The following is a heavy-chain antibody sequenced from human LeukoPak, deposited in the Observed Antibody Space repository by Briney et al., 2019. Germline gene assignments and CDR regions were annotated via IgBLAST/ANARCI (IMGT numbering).Heavy chain of an antibody. J-gene: IGHJ6*03. CDR3: ARGQLELPSYYYYTDV. D-gene: IGHD1-7*01. Sequence: ASVKVSCKASGGTFSSYAISWVRQAPGQGLEWMGGIIPIFGTANYAQKFQGRVTITTDESTSTAYMELSSLRSEDTAVYYCARGQLELPSYYYYTDVWGKGTTVTVSS. CDR2: IIPIFGTA. V-gene: IGHV1-69*05. CDR1: GGTFSSYA.